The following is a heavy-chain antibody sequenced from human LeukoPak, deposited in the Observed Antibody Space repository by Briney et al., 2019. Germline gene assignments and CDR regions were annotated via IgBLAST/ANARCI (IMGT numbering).Heavy chain of an antibody. CDR3: ARDIGGRGYDFWSGYYFYYYMDV. D-gene: IGHD3-3*01. V-gene: IGHV1-8*02. J-gene: IGHJ6*03. CDR2: MNPKSGNS. Sequence: ASVKVSCKASGYTFTSNNINWVRQAPGHGLEWMGWMNPKSGNSDYAQKFQGRLTMTRDTSTNTAYMELSGLRSEDTAVYFCARDIGGRGYDFWSGYYFYYYMDVWGKGTTVTVSS. CDR1: GYTFTSNN.